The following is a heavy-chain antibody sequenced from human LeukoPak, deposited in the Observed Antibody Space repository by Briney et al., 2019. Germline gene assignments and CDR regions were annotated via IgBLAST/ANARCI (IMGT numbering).Heavy chain of an antibody. D-gene: IGHD3-22*01. CDR2: IYYSGST. Sequence: SQTLSLTCTVSGASISSGRYYWSWIRHLPGKGLEWIAYIYYSGSTYYNPSLKRRVTISIDTSNNQFSLNLISVTAADTAVYYCARHRVGDSSGYNYPFDYWGQGTLVTVSS. CDR1: GASISSGRYY. V-gene: IGHV4-31*03. CDR3: ARHRVGDSSGYNYPFDY. J-gene: IGHJ4*02.